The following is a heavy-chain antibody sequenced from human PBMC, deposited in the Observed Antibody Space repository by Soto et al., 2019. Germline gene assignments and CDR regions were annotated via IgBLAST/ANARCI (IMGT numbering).Heavy chain of an antibody. Sequence: GESLKISCKGSGYSFTSYWIGWVRQMPGKGLEWMGIIYPGDSDTRYSPSFQGQVTISADKSISTAYLQWSSLKASDTAMYYCARNAHDQRYYYGMDVWGQGTTVTVPS. J-gene: IGHJ6*02. CDR2: IYPGDSDT. CDR1: GYSFTSYW. D-gene: IGHD2-2*01. V-gene: IGHV5-51*01. CDR3: ARNAHDQRYYYGMDV.